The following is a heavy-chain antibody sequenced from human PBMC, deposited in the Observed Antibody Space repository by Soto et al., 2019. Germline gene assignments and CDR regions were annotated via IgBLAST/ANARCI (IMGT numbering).Heavy chain of an antibody. CDR3: ATLPGVATILDY. J-gene: IGHJ4*02. D-gene: IGHD5-12*01. V-gene: IGHV3-23*01. CDR2: ISGSGGST. Sequence: GGSLRLSCAATGFTFSSYAMSWVRQAPGKGLEWVSAISGSGGSTYYADSVKGRFTISRDNSKNTLYLQMNSLRAEDTAVYYCATLPGVATILDYWGQGTLVTVSS. CDR1: GFTFSSYA.